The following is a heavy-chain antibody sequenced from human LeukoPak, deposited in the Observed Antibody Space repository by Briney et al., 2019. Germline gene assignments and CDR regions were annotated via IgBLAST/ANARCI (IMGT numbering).Heavy chain of an antibody. Sequence: ASVKVSCKASGYTFTSYGISWVRQAPGQGLEWMGRISAYNGNTNYAQKLQGRVTMTTDTSTSTAYMELRSLRSDDTAVYYCARPVAGTLDFQHWGQGTLVTVSS. CDR1: GYTFTSYG. D-gene: IGHD6-19*01. CDR3: ARPVAGTLDFQH. J-gene: IGHJ1*01. V-gene: IGHV1-18*01. CDR2: ISAYNGNT.